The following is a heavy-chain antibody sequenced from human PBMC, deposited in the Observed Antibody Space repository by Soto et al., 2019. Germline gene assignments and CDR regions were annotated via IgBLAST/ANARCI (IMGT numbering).Heavy chain of an antibody. CDR2: IKSKRDGGIA. J-gene: IGHJ4*02. D-gene: IGHD6-19*01. V-gene: IGHV3-15*07. CDR1: GFTFSNAW. CDR3: TAVDVSDWREPF. Sequence: EVQVVESGGDLVEPGGSLRLSCAASGFTFSNAWMNWVRQAPGKGLEWVGRIKSKRDGGIADYAAPVKGRFTISRDDSKNTLFLQMNSLKTEDTAVYYCTAVDVSDWREPFWGQGTLVTVSS.